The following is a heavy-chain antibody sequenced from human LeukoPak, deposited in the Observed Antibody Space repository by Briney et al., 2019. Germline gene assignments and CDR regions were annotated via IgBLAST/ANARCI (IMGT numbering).Heavy chain of an antibody. CDR3: ARGSDGALDY. J-gene: IGHJ4*02. Sequence: TGGSLRLSCAASGFTVSSNYMSWVRQAPGKGLEWVSVIYSGGSTYYADSVKGRFTISRDNFKNTLYLQMNSLRTEDTAVYYCARGSDGALDYWGQGTLVTVSS. V-gene: IGHV3-53*05. CDR2: IYSGGST. CDR1: GFTVSSNY. D-gene: IGHD3-16*01.